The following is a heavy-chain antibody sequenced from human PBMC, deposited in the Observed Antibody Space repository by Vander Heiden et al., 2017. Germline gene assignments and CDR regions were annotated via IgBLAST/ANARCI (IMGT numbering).Heavy chain of an antibody. J-gene: IGHJ4*01. V-gene: IGHV1-46*01. D-gene: IGHD3-10*01. CDR3: ARARSYYCSGRTFDY. Sequence: QVQLVQSGAAVTKPGASVKVSCKASGYTFTSYYMHWVRQAPGQGLEWMGIINSSGGSTRYEHNGHCRVTMTRDKSTSTVELELRRLRSEETAVYYCARARSYYCSGRTFDYGG. CDR2: INSSGGST. CDR1: GYTFTSYY.